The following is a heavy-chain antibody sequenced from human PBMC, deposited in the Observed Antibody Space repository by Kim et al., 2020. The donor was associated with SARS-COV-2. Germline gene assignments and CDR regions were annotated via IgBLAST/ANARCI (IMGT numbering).Heavy chain of an antibody. CDR2: ISYDGSNK. V-gene: IGHV3-33*05. Sequence: GGSLRLSCAASGFTFSSYGMHWVRQAPGKGLEWVAVISYDGSNKYYADSVKGRFTISRDNSKNTLYLQMNSLRAEDTAVYYCAREGQTFGYYYGMDVWGQGTTVTVSS. CDR1: GFTFSSYG. CDR3: AREGQTFGYYYGMDV. J-gene: IGHJ6*02. D-gene: IGHD3-10*01.